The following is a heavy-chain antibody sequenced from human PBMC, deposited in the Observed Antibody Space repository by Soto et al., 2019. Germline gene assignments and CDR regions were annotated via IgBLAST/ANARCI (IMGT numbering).Heavy chain of an antibody. CDR2: IWYDGSNK. D-gene: IGHD2-15*01. J-gene: IGHJ3*02. Sequence: VQLVESGGGVVQPGRSLRLSCAASGFTFSSYGMHWVRQAPGKGLEWVAVIWYDGSNKYYADSVKGRFTISRDNSKNTLYLQMNSLRAEDTAVYYCARDPCSGGSCYSGAFDIWGQGTMVTVSS. CDR3: ARDPCSGGSCYSGAFDI. V-gene: IGHV3-33*01. CDR1: GFTFSSYG.